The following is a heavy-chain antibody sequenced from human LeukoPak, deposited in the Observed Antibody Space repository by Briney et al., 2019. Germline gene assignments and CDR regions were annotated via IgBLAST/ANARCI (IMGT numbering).Heavy chain of an antibody. CDR2: IIPIFGTA. CDR3: ARVSGAAGRGNAFDI. D-gene: IGHD6-13*01. V-gene: IGHV1-69*13. CDR1: GYTFTSYG. J-gene: IGHJ3*02. Sequence: GASVKVSCKASGYTFTSYGISWVRQAPGQGLEWMGGIIPIFGTANYAQKFQGRVTITADESTSTAYMELSSLRSEDTAVYYCARVSGAAGRGNAFDIWGQGTMVTVSS.